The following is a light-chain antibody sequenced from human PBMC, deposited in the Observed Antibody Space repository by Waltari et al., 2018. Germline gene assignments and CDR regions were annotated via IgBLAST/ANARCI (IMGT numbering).Light chain of an antibody. V-gene: IGLV1-40*01. Sequence: QSILTQPTSVSGAPGQRVTISCTGSSSNIGAGHDVHWYQAFPGTAPKLLIYGNNNRPSGVPDRFSGSKSGSSASLAINGLQAEDEADYYCQSFDSNVRGGVMFGGGTKVTVL. CDR2: GNN. J-gene: IGLJ3*02. CDR1: SSNIGAGHD. CDR3: QSFDSNVRGGVM.